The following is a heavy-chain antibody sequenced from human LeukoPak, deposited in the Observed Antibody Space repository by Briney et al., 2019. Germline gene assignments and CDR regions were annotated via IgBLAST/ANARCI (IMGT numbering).Heavy chain of an antibody. CDR1: GYTFTSYY. CDR2: INPSGGST. Sequence: ASVKVSCKASGYTFTSYYMHWVRQAPGQGLEWMGIINPSGGSTSYAQKFQGGVTMTRDMSTSTVYMELSSLRSEDTAVYYCARDKDSSGWSHYYYYYMDVWGKGTTVTVSS. D-gene: IGHD6-19*01. J-gene: IGHJ6*03. V-gene: IGHV1-46*01. CDR3: ARDKDSSGWSHYYYYYMDV.